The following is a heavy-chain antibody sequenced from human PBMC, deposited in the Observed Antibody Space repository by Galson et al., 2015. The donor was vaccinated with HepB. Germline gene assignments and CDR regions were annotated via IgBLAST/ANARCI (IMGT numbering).Heavy chain of an antibody. D-gene: IGHD3-3*02. CDR2: IYDRSKWYS. J-gene: IGHJ4*02. CDR3: ARSSRLALDY. CDR1: GDSVSGNNAA. Sequence: CAISGDSVSGNNAAWNWIRQAPSRGLEWLGTIYDRSKWYSDYAVSVKSRITVNPDTSKNQFSLQLNSVTPEDTAAYYCARSSRLALDYWGPGTLVTVSS. V-gene: IGHV6-1*01.